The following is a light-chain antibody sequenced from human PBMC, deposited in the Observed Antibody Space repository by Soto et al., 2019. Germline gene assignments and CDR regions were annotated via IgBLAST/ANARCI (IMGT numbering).Light chain of an antibody. CDR1: SSDVGGYNY. V-gene: IGLV2-8*01. CDR3: SSHAGSIPLRV. Sequence: QSVLTQPPSASGSPGQSVTISCTGTSSDVGGYNYVSWYQHHPGKAPKLMIYEVNKRPSGVSDRFSGSKSGDTASLTVSGLHAEDDADYFCSSHAGSIPLRVFGGGTNLTVL. J-gene: IGLJ2*01. CDR2: EVN.